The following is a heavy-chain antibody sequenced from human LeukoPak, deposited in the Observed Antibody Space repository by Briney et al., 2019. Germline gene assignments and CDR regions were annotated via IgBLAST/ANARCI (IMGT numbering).Heavy chain of an antibody. Sequence: SETLSLTCAVYGGSFSGYYWSWIRQPPGKGLEWIGEINHSGSTNYNPSLKSRVTISVDTSKNQFSLKLSSVTAADTAVYYCARWVRHFDWLLWTGYFDYWGQGTLVTVSS. CDR1: GGSFSGYY. D-gene: IGHD3-9*01. J-gene: IGHJ4*02. CDR2: INHSGST. CDR3: ARWVRHFDWLLWTGYFDY. V-gene: IGHV4-34*01.